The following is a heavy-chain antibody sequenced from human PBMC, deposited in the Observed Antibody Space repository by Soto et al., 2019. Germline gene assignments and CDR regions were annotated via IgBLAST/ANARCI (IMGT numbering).Heavy chain of an antibody. D-gene: IGHD1-1*01. CDR1: GFTFKSYA. Sequence: GGSLRLSCAASGFTFKSYAMSWVRQALGKGLGWVSVSSSSGDSTYYSDSVKGRFTISRDNSKNTLYLQMSGLRAEDTAVYYCAREFRHDDNLAYFAPWGQGTLVTVSS. V-gene: IGHV3-23*01. CDR2: SSSSGDST. J-gene: IGHJ5*02. CDR3: AREFRHDDNLAYFAP.